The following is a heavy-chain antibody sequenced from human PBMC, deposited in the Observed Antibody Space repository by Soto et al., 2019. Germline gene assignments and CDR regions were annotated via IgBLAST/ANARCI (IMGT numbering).Heavy chain of an antibody. D-gene: IGHD6-19*01. CDR2: INPNSGGT. V-gene: IGHV1-2*04. CDR3: ARAAVAAIRGAFDI. J-gene: IGHJ3*02. CDR1: GYPFTCYY. Sequence: ASVKVSCTASGYPFTCYYMHWVRHAPGQGLEWMGWINPNSGGTNSAQKFQGWVTMTRDTSISTAYMELIRLTSDDTAVYYCARAAVAAIRGAFDIWGQGTMVTVSS.